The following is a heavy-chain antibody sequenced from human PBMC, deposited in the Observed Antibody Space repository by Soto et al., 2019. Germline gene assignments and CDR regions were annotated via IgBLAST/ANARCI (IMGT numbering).Heavy chain of an antibody. D-gene: IGHD5-18*01. Sequence: XGTLCLTCTVSGGSISSYYWSWIRQPPGKGLEWIGYIYYSGSTNYNPSLKSRVTISVDTSKNQFSLKLSSVTAADTAVYYCAREADSYGYRDDAFDIWGQGTMVTVSS. CDR2: IYYSGST. J-gene: IGHJ3*02. V-gene: IGHV4-59*01. CDR1: GGSISSYY. CDR3: AREADSYGYRDDAFDI.